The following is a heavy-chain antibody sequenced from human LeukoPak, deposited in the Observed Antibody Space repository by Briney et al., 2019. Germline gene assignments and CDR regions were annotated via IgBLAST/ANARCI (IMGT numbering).Heavy chain of an antibody. D-gene: IGHD3-10*01. J-gene: IGHJ4*02. CDR2: IYSGGST. Sequence: GGSLRLSCAASGLTVSYNYMSWVRQAPGKGLKWVSVIYSGGSTYYADSVKGRFTISRDNSRNTLYLQLNSLRAEDTAVYYCAGSHIRGALAYWGQGTLVAVSS. CDR1: GLTVSYNY. V-gene: IGHV3-53*01. CDR3: AGSHIRGALAY.